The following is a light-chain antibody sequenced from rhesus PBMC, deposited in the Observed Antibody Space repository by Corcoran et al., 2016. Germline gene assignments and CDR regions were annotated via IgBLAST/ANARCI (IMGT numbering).Light chain of an antibody. CDR3: QQTSHLWT. Sequence: EIVVTQSPATLSLSPGERATLSCRASQSVGRYLAWYQQKPGQTPRLLIYGASNRATGIPDRFSGSGSGTDFTLTISSLEPEDVGVYYCQQTSHLWTFGQGTKVEIK. V-gene: IGKV3-24*04. CDR2: GAS. CDR1: QSVGRY. J-gene: IGKJ1*01.